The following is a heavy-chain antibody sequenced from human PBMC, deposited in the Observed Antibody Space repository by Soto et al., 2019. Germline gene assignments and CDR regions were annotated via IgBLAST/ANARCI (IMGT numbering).Heavy chain of an antibody. D-gene: IGHD3-10*02. V-gene: IGHV3-23*01. CDR2: ISKNGDEE. CDR1: GFTFTAYA. CDR3: ASYVRGPAFYLDS. Sequence: GGSLRLSCAASGFTFTAYAMSWVRQAPGKGLEWVSVISKNGDEEYYADSVTGRFTISRDSSNNLLYLRMSSLRVEDTAVYYCASYVRGPAFYLDSWGQGTLVTVSS. J-gene: IGHJ4*02.